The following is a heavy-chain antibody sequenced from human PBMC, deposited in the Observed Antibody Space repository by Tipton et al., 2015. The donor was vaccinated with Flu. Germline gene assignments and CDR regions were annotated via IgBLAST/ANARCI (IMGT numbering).Heavy chain of an antibody. J-gene: IGHJ4*02. CDR1: GFSFSSYS. CDR3: ATEGWLRSQMGPYFDY. CDR2: ISGSGGKT. D-gene: IGHD5-12*01. Sequence: SLRLSCAASGFSFSSYSMRWVRQAPGKGLEWVSGISGSGGKTYYADSVKSRFTISRDNAKNTLYLQMYSLSGEDTAVYYCATEGWLRSQMGPYFDYWGQGALVTVSS. V-gene: IGHV3-23*01.